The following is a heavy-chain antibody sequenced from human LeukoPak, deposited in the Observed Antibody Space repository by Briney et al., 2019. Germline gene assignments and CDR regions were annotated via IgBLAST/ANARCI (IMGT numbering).Heavy chain of an antibody. CDR2: ISSSSSYI. D-gene: IGHD4-17*01. Sequence: PGRSLRLSCAASGFTFSSYSMNWVRQAPGKGLEWVSSISSSSSYIYYADSVKGRFTISRDNAKNSLYLQMNSLRAEDTAVYYCARDQYGDYAEIDYWGQGTLVTVSS. J-gene: IGHJ4*02. CDR1: GFTFSSYS. CDR3: ARDQYGDYAEIDY. V-gene: IGHV3-21*01.